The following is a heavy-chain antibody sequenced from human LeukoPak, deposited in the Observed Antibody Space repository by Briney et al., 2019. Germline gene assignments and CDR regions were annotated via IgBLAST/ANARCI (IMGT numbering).Heavy chain of an antibody. CDR1: GGSISIGSYY. Sequence: ASETLSLTCTVSGGSISIGSYYWGWIRQPPGKGLEWVSVISSGGSTSYADSVKGRFTISRDNSKNTLYLQMNSLRADDTAVYYRARERYTSVYSHWFDPWGQGTLVTVSS. CDR2: ISSGGST. CDR3: ARERYTSVYSHWFDP. V-gene: IGHV3-53*01. D-gene: IGHD3-22*01. J-gene: IGHJ5*02.